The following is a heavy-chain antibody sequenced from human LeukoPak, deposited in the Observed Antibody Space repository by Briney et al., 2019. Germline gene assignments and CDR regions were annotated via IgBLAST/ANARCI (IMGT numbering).Heavy chain of an antibody. CDR3: ARDGGWYSPFDY. V-gene: IGHV4-61*02. J-gene: IGHJ4*02. CDR2: IYTSGST. Sequence: KPSQTLSLTCTVSGGSISSGSYYWSWIQQPAGKGLEWIGRIYTSGSTNYNPSLKSRVTISVDTSKNQFSLKLSSVTAADTAVYYCARDGGWYSPFDYWGQGTLVTVSS. D-gene: IGHD6-19*01. CDR1: GGSISSGSYY.